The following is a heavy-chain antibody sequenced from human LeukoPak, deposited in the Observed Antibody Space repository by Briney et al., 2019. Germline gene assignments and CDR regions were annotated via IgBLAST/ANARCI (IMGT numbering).Heavy chain of an antibody. V-gene: IGHV4-34*01. CDR3: ARDVMTTVNLDY. CDR1: GGSFSGYY. Sequence: SETLSLTCAVYGGSFSGYYWSWIRQPPGKGLEWIGEINHSGSTNYNPSLKSRVTISVDTSKNQFSLKLSSVTAADTAVYYCARDVMTTVNLDYWGQGTLVTVSS. CDR2: INHSGST. D-gene: IGHD4-11*01. J-gene: IGHJ4*02.